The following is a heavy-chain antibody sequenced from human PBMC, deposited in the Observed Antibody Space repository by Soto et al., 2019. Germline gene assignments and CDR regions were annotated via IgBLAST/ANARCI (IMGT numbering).Heavy chain of an antibody. Sequence: GGSLRLSCAASEFTFSGYAMSWVRQAPGKGLEWVSGISVSGRSTYYADSVKGRFTISRDNSKNTQYLQMSSLRADDTAVYYCVKGEYYYDSSGYYPFDYWGQGTLVTVS. D-gene: IGHD3-22*01. CDR2: ISVSGRST. CDR3: VKGEYYYDSSGYYPFDY. J-gene: IGHJ4*02. CDR1: EFTFSGYA. V-gene: IGHV3-23*01.